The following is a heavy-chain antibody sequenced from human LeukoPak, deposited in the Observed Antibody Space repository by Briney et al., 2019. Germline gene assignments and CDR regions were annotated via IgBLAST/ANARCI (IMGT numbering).Heavy chain of an antibody. CDR3: ARSRERSCGSGSCYVDLQER. Sequence: PSQTLSLSCTLSVASINSGIYYWNWIRQPAGKGLEWIGRIYTSGSPNYNSSLKSRVIISIDTSKNRFFLRLSPVTAADTAVYYCARSRERSCGSGSCYVDLQERWGQGVLVTVSS. V-gene: IGHV4-61*02. J-gene: IGHJ4*02. D-gene: IGHD2-2*01. CDR1: VASINSGIYY. CDR2: IYTSGSP.